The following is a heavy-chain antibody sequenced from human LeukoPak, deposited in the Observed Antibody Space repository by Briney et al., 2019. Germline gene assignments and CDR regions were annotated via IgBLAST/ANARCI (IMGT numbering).Heavy chain of an antibody. CDR1: GFTFSNSA. D-gene: IGHD6-19*01. CDR3: AKGIYSSGWSYFDY. Sequence: GGSLRLSWAASGFTFSNSAMSWVRQAPGKGLEWVSTLSGSGITTYYADSVKGRFTISRDNSKNTLYLRMNSLRAEDTAVYYCAKGIYSSGWSYFDYWGRGTLVTVSS. CDR2: LSGSGITT. V-gene: IGHV3-23*01. J-gene: IGHJ4*01.